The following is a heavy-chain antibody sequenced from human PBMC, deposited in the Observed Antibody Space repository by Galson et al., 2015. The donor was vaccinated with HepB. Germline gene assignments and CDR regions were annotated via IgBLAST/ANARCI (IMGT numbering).Heavy chain of an antibody. CDR3: ARVLRYFD. Sequence: SLRLSCAASGFTFSSYEMNWVRQAPGKGLEWVSYISSSGNTIYYADSVKGRFTISRDNAKNSLYLQMNSLRAEDTAVYYCARVLRYFDWGQGTLVTVSS. V-gene: IGHV3-48*03. CDR1: GFTFSSYE. CDR2: ISSSGNTI. D-gene: IGHD3-9*01. J-gene: IGHJ4*02.